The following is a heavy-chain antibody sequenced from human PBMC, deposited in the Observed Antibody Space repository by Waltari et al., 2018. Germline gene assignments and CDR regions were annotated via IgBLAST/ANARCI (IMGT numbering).Heavy chain of an antibody. Sequence: QVQLVQSGAEVKKPGASVKVSCKASGYTFTSYDINWVRQATGQGLEWMGWMNPNCGNTGYGEKYRGRVTMTGKTSRGTAYMELSSLRAEDTAVYYCARGHLREYWGQGTLVTVSS. CDR1: GYTFTSYD. J-gene: IGHJ4*02. CDR2: MNPNCGNT. V-gene: IGHV1-8*01. CDR3: ARGHLREY.